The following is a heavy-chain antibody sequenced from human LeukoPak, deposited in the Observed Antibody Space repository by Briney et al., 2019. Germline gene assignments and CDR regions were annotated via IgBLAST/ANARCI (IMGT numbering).Heavy chain of an antibody. CDR3: ARDMTTATTCYLEH. CDR1: GFTFSTYS. V-gene: IGHV3-21*06. CDR2: ISSSSNHI. D-gene: IGHD4-17*01. J-gene: IGHJ1*01. Sequence: PGGSLRLSCAASGFTFSTYSMNWVRQAPGKGLEWVSSISSSSNHIYYADSVKGRFSISRDDAKNLLFLQMNGLRVEDTAVYYCARDMTTATTCYLEHWGQGTLVTVSS.